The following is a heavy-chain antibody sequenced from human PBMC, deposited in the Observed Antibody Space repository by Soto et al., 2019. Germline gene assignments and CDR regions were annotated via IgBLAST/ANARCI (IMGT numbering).Heavy chain of an antibody. V-gene: IGHV3-74*01. CDR2: ITDDGSTT. CDR1: GFIFSMYW. D-gene: IGHD3-10*01. J-gene: IGHJ4*02. Sequence: RGSLRLSCEPSGFIFSMYWMHWVSQVPGKGPQWVARITDDGSTTYYAASVEGRFTISRDNAKNALYLQMTSLRADDTAVYYCTRGPRPTSIGTGAFWGQGTLVTVSS. CDR3: TRGPRPTSIGTGAF.